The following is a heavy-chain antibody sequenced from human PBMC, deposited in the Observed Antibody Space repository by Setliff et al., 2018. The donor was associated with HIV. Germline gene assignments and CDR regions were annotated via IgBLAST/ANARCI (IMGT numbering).Heavy chain of an antibody. CDR1: GGSISSGSYY. CDR3: ARHVGYSSSSLDY. Sequence: PSETLSLTCTVSGGSISSGSYYWSWIRQPAGKGLEWIGHIYTSRSTNYNPSLKRRVVISLDTSKNQFSLKLSSVTAADTAVYYCARHVGYSSSSLDYWGQGTLVTVSS. D-gene: IGHD6-6*01. V-gene: IGHV4-61*09. CDR2: IYTSRST. J-gene: IGHJ4*02.